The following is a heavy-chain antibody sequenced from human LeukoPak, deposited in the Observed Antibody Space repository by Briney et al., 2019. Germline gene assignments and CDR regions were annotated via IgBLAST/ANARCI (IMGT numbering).Heavy chain of an antibody. J-gene: IGHJ4*02. D-gene: IGHD3-3*01. V-gene: IGHV3-23*01. CDR1: GFTFSSYA. Sequence: GGSLRLSCAASGFTFSSYAMSWVRQAPGKGLEWVSAISGSGGSTYYADSVKGWFTISRDNSKNTLYLQMNSLRAEDTAVYYCAKGLRSITIFGVVRDPPLYYFDYWGQGTLVTVSS. CDR2: ISGSGGST. CDR3: AKGLRSITIFGVVRDPPLYYFDY.